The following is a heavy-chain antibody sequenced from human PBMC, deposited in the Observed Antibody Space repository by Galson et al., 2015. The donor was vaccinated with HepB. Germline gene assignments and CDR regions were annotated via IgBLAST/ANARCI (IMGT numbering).Heavy chain of an antibody. CDR2: MNPNSGNT. J-gene: IGHJ4*02. V-gene: IGHV1-8*01. Sequence: SVKVSCKASGYTFTSYDINWVRQATGQGLEWMGWMNPNSGNTGYAQKFQGRVTMTRNTSISTAYMELSSLRSEDTAVYYCARGYPVLRFLEWLPDFDYWGQGTLVTVSS. D-gene: IGHD3-3*01. CDR3: ARGYPVLRFLEWLPDFDY. CDR1: GYTFTSYD.